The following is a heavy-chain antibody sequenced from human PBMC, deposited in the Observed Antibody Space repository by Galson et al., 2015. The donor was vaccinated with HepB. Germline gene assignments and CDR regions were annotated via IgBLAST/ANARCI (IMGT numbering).Heavy chain of an antibody. CDR1: GFTFTSFA. CDR2: ISYDGINK. V-gene: IGHV3-30-3*01. D-gene: IGHD3-22*01. CDR3: ARDRGWENSRHYLVTRLFDC. J-gene: IGHJ4*02. Sequence: SLRLSCAASGFTFTSFAMHWFRQAPGKGLDWVSVISYDGINKDYADSVKGRFTISRDNSKNTVYLHMNSLGPEDTAVYYCARDRGWENSRHYLVTRLFDCWGQGTLVTVSS.